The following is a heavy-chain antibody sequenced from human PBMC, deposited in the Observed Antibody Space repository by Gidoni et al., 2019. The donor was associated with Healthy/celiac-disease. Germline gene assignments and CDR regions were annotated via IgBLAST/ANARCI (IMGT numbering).Heavy chain of an antibody. V-gene: IGHV3-21*01. CDR3: ARDITMVRGVNYGMDV. Sequence: EVQLVESGGGLVKPGGSLRLSCAASGFTFSSYSMNWVRQAPGKGLEWVSSSSSSSSYIYYADSVKGRFTISRDNAKNSLYLQMNSLRAEDTAVYYCARDITMVRGVNYGMDVWGQGTTVTVSS. CDR2: SSSSSSYI. J-gene: IGHJ6*02. D-gene: IGHD3-10*01. CDR1: GFTFSSYS.